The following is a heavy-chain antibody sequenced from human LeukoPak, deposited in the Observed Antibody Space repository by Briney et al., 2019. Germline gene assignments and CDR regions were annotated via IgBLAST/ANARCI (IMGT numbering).Heavy chain of an antibody. CDR2: IIPIFGTA. V-gene: IGHV1-69*05. CDR3: ARADLKDDSSGYYNY. Sequence: SVKVSCKASGGTFSSYAISWVRQAPGQGLEWMGGIIPIFGTANYAQKFQGRVTITTDESTSTAYMELSSLRSEDTAVYYCARADLKDDSSGYYNYWGQGTLVTVFS. J-gene: IGHJ4*02. CDR1: GGTFSSYA. D-gene: IGHD3-22*01.